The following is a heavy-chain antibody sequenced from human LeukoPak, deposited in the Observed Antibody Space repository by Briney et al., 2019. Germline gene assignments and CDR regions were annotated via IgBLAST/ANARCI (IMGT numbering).Heavy chain of an antibody. CDR3: ARLHLPYTSAWYGSAFDI. Sequence: GESLKISCKGSGYRFTNYWIGWVRQMPGKGLEWMGIIYPGDSETRYSPSFQGQVTISADKSISTAYLQWSSLKASDTAMYYCARLHLPYTSAWYGSAFDIWGQGTMVTVSS. J-gene: IGHJ3*02. CDR2: IYPGDSET. CDR1: GYRFTNYW. D-gene: IGHD6-13*01. V-gene: IGHV5-51*01.